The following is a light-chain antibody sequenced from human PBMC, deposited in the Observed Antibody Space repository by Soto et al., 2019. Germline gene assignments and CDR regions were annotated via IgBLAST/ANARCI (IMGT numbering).Light chain of an antibody. CDR3: QQYDSYSWT. J-gene: IGKJ1*01. Sequence: DIQMTQSPSTVSASGGDRVTITCRASQSISSWLAWYQQKPGKAPKLLIYDASSLESGVPSRFSGSGSGTEFTLTISSLQTDDFASYYCQQYDSYSWTFGQGTKVDIK. CDR1: QSISSW. CDR2: DAS. V-gene: IGKV1-5*01.